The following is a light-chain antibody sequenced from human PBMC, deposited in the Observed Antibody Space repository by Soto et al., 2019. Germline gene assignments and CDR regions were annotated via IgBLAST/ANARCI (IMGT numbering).Light chain of an antibody. CDR2: EVT. V-gene: IGLV2-8*01. Sequence: QSALTQPPSASGSPGQAVTIFCTGASSDFVRANSVSWYQQHPGKAPKLLIYEVTKRPSGVPDRFSGSKSGNTASLTVAGLRAGDESQYFCSAYGGTKTWGVFGGGTKLTVL. CDR3: SAYGGTKTWGV. CDR1: SSDFVRANS. J-gene: IGLJ3*02.